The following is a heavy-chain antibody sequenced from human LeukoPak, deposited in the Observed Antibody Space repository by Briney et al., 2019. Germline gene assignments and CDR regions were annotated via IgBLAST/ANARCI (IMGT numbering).Heavy chain of an antibody. CDR2: MNPNSGNT. D-gene: IGHD1-26*01. CDR3: ARGSPVGATGRDWFDP. CDR1: GYTFTSYD. J-gene: IGHJ5*02. Sequence: GASVKVSCKASGYTFTSYDINWVRQATGQGLEWMGWMNPNSGNTGYAQKFQGRVTMTRNTSISTAYMELSSLRSEDTAVYYCARGSPVGATGRDWFDPWGQGTLVTVSS. V-gene: IGHV1-8*01.